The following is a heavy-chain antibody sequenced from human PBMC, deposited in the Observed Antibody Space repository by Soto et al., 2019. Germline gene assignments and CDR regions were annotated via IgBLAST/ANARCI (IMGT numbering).Heavy chain of an antibody. CDR3: VRDLYRSATMPCLDH. D-gene: IGHD1-1*01. J-gene: IGHJ4*02. V-gene: IGHV3-23*01. CDR1: GFTFINYA. Sequence: GGSQRLSCEASGFTFINYAMSWVRQSPGKGLEWVSSISDTGGDSYYADSMDGRFTVSRDNSKNTLYLQINSLRAEDTAIYYCVRDLYRSATMPCLDHWGQGALVTVSS. CDR2: ISDTGGDS.